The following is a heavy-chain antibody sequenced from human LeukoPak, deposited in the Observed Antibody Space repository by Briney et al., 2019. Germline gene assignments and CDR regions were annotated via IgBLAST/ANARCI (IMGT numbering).Heavy chain of an antibody. CDR2: IYYSGST. V-gene: IGHV4-31*03. D-gene: IGHD3-22*01. CDR3: ARDRYYDSSGHDAFDI. Sequence: SETLSLTCTVSGGSISSGGYYWSWIRQHPGKGLEWIGYIYYSGSTYYNPSLKSRVTISVDTSKNQFSLKLSSVTAADTAVYYCARDRYYDSSGHDAFDIWGQGTMVTVSS. CDR1: GGSISSGGYY. J-gene: IGHJ3*02.